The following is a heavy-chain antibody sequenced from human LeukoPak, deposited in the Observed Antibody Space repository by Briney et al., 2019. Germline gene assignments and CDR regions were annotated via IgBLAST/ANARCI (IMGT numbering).Heavy chain of an antibody. D-gene: IGHD4-17*01. V-gene: IGHV1-2*02. CDR3: AVFTPLMTTVTTESTRAFDY. CDR2: INPNSGGA. Sequence: ASVKVSCKASGYTFTGYYMHWVRQAPGQGLEWMGWINPNSGGANYAQKFQGRVTMTRDTSISTAYMELSRLRSDDTAVYYCAVFTPLMTTVTTESTRAFDYWGQGTLVTVSS. CDR1: GYTFTGYY. J-gene: IGHJ4*02.